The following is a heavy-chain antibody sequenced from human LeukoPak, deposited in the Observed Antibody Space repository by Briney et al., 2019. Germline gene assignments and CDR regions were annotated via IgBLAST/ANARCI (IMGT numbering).Heavy chain of an antibody. D-gene: IGHD2-15*01. Sequence: SSETLSLTCTVSGYSISSGYYWGWIRQPPGKGLEWIGEINHSGSTNYNPSLKSRVTISVDTSKNQFSLKLSSVTAADTAVYYCALLGYHYMDVWGKGTTVTISS. CDR3: ALLGYHYMDV. CDR2: INHSGST. J-gene: IGHJ6*03. CDR1: GYSISSGYY. V-gene: IGHV4-38-2*02.